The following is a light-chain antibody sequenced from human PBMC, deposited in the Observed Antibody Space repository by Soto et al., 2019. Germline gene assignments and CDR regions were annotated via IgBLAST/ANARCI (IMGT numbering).Light chain of an antibody. J-gene: IGKJ4*01. Sequence: EFVLTQSPGTLSLSPGERATLSCRASQTVSNNYLPWYQQTPGKAPRLLISHASSRATCIPGRFSGRGSGTDFTLAISRLEAEDGAVYDCQQFCSYPLTFGGGNKVDLK. CDR3: QQFCSYPLT. CDR2: HAS. CDR1: QTVSNNY. V-gene: IGKV3-20*01.